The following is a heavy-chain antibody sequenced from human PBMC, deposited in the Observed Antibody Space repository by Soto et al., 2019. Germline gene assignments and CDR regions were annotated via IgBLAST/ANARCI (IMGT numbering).Heavy chain of an antibody. J-gene: IGHJ6*02. V-gene: IGHV5-51*01. CDR1: GYSFINYW. CDR3: AREDYGDPGGRYYYYGMDV. CDR2: IYPGDSDT. Sequence: GESLKISCKGFGYSFINYWIAWVRQMPGKGLEWMGIIYPGDSDTRYSPSFQGRVTITADESTSTAYMELSSLRSEDTAVYYWAREDYGDPGGRYYYYGMDVWGQGTTVTVSS. D-gene: IGHD4-17*01.